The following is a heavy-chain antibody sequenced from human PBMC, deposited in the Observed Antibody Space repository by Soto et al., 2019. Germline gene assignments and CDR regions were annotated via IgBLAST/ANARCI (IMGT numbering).Heavy chain of an antibody. D-gene: IGHD5-12*01. CDR3: AGRDESVPWLDFDY. CDR2: MYDSGKP. CDR1: GGSVSSGVSY. V-gene: IGHV4-30-4*01. Sequence: QVQLQESGPGLVKPSQTLSLTCTVWGGSVSSGVSYWSWILQPPGKGLEWIGYMYDSGKPYYNPSLESRLTLSVDTSKNQLSLRLRSVTVADTAVYYCAGRDESVPWLDFDYWGQGALVTVSS. J-gene: IGHJ4*02.